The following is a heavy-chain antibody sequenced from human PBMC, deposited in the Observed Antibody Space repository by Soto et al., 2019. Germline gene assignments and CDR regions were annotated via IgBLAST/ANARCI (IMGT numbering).Heavy chain of an antibody. CDR1: GYTFPSYG. CDR2: ISAYNGNT. Sequence: QVQLVQSGAEVKKPGASVKVSCKASGYTFPSYGISWVRQAPVQGLEWMGWISAYNGNTNYAQKLQRRVTTNTDTSTSTAYMELRSLRSDDTAVYYCARDWDSRGWYGGDYWGQGTLVTVSS. CDR3: ARDWDSRGWYGGDY. V-gene: IGHV1-18*01. D-gene: IGHD6-19*01. J-gene: IGHJ4*02.